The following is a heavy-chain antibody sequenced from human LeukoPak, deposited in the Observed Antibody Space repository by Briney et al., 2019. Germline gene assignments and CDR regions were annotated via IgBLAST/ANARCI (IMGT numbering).Heavy chain of an antibody. CDR1: GYTFTSYG. J-gene: IGHJ4*02. Sequence: ASVKVSCKASGYTFTSYGISWVRQAPGPGLEWMGWISAYNGNTNYAQKFQGRVTMTTDTSTSTAYMELRSLRSDDTAVYYCARVHRGDYAKNCDYWGQGTLVTVSS. D-gene: IGHD4-17*01. V-gene: IGHV1-18*01. CDR2: ISAYNGNT. CDR3: ARVHRGDYAKNCDY.